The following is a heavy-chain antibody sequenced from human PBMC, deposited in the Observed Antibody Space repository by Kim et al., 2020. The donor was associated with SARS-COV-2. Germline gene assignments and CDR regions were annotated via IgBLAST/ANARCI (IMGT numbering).Heavy chain of an antibody. Sequence: SETLSLTCAVYGGSFSGYYWSWIRQPPGKGLEWIGEINHSGSTNYNPSLKSRVTISVDTSKNQFSLKLSSVTAADTAVYYCAREGLGYCTNGVCYFDYWGQGTLVTVSS. CDR1: GGSFSGYY. CDR2: INHSGST. CDR3: AREGLGYCTNGVCYFDY. V-gene: IGHV4-34*01. J-gene: IGHJ4*02. D-gene: IGHD2-8*01.